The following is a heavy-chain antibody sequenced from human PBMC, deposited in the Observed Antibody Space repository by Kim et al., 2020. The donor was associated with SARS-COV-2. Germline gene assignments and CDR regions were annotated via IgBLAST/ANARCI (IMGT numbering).Heavy chain of an antibody. CDR3: ATDRPSGVIISRAFDY. D-gene: IGHD3-10*01. CDR1: GYTLTELS. V-gene: IGHV1-24*01. CDR2: SDPEDGET. Sequence: ASVKVSCKVSGYTLTELSMHWVRQAPGKGLEWMGGSDPEDGETIYAQKFQGRVTMTEDTSTDTAYMELSSLRSEDTAVYYCATDRPSGVIISRAFDYWGQGTLVTVSS. J-gene: IGHJ4*02.